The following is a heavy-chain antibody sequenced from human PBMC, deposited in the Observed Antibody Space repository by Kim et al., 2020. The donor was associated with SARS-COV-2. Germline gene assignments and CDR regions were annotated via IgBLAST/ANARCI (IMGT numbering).Heavy chain of an antibody. CDR1: GFIFDDYA. D-gene: IGHD6-19*01. Sequence: GGSLRLSCAASGFIFDDYAMHWVRQAPGKGLEWVSLISGDGGSTYYADSVKGRFTISRDNSKNSLYLQMNSLRTEDTALYYCAKDIGPKKQWLTWGEIYYYYGMDVWGQGTTVTVSS. V-gene: IGHV3-43*02. J-gene: IGHJ6*02. CDR2: ISGDGGST. CDR3: AKDIGPKKQWLTWGEIYYYYGMDV.